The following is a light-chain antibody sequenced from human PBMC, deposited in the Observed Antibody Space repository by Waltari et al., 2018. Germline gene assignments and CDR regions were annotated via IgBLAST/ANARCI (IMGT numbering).Light chain of an antibody. CDR1: ISDSGGYNY. CDR3: CSYAGKYTSV. Sequence: QPALTQHRSVSGSPRQSVTLPCHGTISDSGGYNYCSWYQQPPGKVPTLIIFDVTKRPSGVPDRFSGSKAGNTASLTISGLQAGDEAVYFCCSYAGKYTSVFGAGTKVTVL. J-gene: IGLJ2*01. CDR2: DVT. V-gene: IGLV2-11*01.